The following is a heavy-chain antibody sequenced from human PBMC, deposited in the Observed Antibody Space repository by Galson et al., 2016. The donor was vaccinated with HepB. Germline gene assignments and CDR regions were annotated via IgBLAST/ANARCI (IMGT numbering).Heavy chain of an antibody. D-gene: IGHD1-14*01. V-gene: IGHV4-39*01. CDR1: GGSINSNNYY. J-gene: IGHJ4*02. CDR3: ARRAVSNRAPEFDS. CDR2: IYYTGST. Sequence: ETLSLTCSVSGGSINSNNYYWAWIRQPPGKGLEWIGTIYYTGSTYYKPSLKSRVTISVDTSRNQFSLKLRSVTAADTAVYFCARRAVSNRAPEFDSWGQGTLVTVSS.